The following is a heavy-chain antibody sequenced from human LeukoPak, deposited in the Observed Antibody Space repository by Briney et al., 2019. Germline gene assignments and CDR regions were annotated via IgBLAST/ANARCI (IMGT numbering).Heavy chain of an antibody. Sequence: GGSLRLSCAASGFTFSSCAMSWVRQAPGKGLEWVSGISGSGGSTYYADSVKGRFTISRDNSKNTLYLQMNSLRAEDTAVYYCAKDDIYSGYDWVFDYWGQGTLVTVSS. CDR1: GFTFSSCA. CDR2: ISGSGGST. D-gene: IGHD5-12*01. CDR3: AKDDIYSGYDWVFDY. V-gene: IGHV3-23*01. J-gene: IGHJ4*02.